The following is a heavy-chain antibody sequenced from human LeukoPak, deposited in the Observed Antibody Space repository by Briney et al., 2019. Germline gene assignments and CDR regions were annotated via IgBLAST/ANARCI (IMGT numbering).Heavy chain of an antibody. CDR1: GFTFSSYA. J-gene: IGHJ3*02. CDR3: ARSYYYDSSWIWGLKDAFDI. V-gene: IGHV3-30*04. D-gene: IGHD3-22*01. Sequence: GASLRLSCAASGFTFSSYAMHWVRQAPGKGLEWVAVISYDGSNKYYADSVKGRFTISRDNSKNTLYLQMNSLRAEDTAVYYCARSYYYDSSWIWGLKDAFDIWGQGTMVTVSS. CDR2: ISYDGSNK.